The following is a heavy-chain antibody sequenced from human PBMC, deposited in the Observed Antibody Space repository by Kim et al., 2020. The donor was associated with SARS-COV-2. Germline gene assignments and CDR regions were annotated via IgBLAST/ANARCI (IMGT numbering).Heavy chain of an antibody. CDR1: GGSISSSSYY. V-gene: IGHV4-39*01. J-gene: IGHJ4*02. D-gene: IGHD1-26*01. CDR3: ATLSGSYQTGGYYFDY. CDR2: IYYSGST. Sequence: SETLSLTCTVSGGSISSSSYYWGWIRQPPGKGLEWIGSIYYSGSTYYNPSLKSRVTISVDTSKNQFSLKLSSVTAADTAVYYCATLSGSYQTGGYYFDYWGQGTLVTVSS.